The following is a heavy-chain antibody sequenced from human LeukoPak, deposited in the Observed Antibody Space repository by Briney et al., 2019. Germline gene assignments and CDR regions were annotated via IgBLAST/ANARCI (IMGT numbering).Heavy chain of an antibody. Sequence: VASVKVSCKASGYTFTGYYMHWVRQAPGQGLEWMGWINPNSGGTNYAQKFQGRDTMTRDTSISTAYMELSRLRSDDTAVYYCARSRPPIVVVTALNYNWFDPWGQGTLVTVSS. CDR2: INPNSGGT. D-gene: IGHD2-21*02. J-gene: IGHJ5*02. CDR3: ARSRPPIVVVTALNYNWFDP. V-gene: IGHV1-2*02. CDR1: GYTFTGYY.